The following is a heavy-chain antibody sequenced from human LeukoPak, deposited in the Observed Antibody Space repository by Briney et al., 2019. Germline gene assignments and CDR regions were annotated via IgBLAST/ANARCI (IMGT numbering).Heavy chain of an antibody. D-gene: IGHD6-19*01. J-gene: IGHJ5*02. V-gene: IGHV4-31*03. CDR1: GGSISSGGYY. CDR3: AGASIAVTGPRSNWFDP. CDR2: IYYSGST. Sequence: SQTLSLTCTVSGGSISSGGYYWSWIRQHPGKGLEWIGYIYYSGSTYYNPSLKSRVTISVDTSKNQFSLKLSSVTAADTAVYYCAGASIAVTGPRSNWFDPWGQGTLVTVSS.